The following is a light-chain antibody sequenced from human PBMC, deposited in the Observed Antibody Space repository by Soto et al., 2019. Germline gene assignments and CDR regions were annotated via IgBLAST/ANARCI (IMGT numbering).Light chain of an antibody. CDR1: SNTIGGYNV. CDR3: CSYVGATTYV. Sequence: QSALTQPASVSGSPGQSITISCTGTSNTIGGYNVVSWYQQHPGTAPKVIIYEGIKRPSGVSNRFSGSISGSTASLTISGLQAEDEADYYCCSYVGATTYVFGTGTTVTVL. V-gene: IGLV2-23*01. CDR2: EGI. J-gene: IGLJ1*01.